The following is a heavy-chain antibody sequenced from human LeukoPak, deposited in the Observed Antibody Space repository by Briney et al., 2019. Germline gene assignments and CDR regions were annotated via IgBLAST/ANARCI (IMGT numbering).Heavy chain of an antibody. D-gene: IGHD3-3*01. CDR2: INHSGST. CDR3: ASASFWSGYSL. V-gene: IGHV4-34*01. J-gene: IGHJ6*02. Sequence: SETLSLTCAVYGGSFSGYYWSWIRQPPGKGLEWIGEINHSGSTNYNPSLKSRVTISVDTSKNQFSLKLSSVTAAGTAVYYCASASFWSGYSLWGQGTTVTVSS. CDR1: GGSFSGYY.